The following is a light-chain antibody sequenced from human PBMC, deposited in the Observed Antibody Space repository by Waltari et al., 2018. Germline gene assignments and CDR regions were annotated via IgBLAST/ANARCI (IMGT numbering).Light chain of an antibody. J-gene: IGLJ2*01. CDR3: SSYTSSSTLVV. CDR1: SSDGGAYNY. V-gene: IGLV2-14*01. CDR2: EVS. Sequence: QSALPHPAPVCGTPGHPLTISCPGSSSDGGAYNYVTWYQQHPGKAPKLMIYEVSNRPSGVSNRFSGSKSGNTASLTISGLQAEDEADYYCSSYTSSSTLVVFGGGTKLTVL.